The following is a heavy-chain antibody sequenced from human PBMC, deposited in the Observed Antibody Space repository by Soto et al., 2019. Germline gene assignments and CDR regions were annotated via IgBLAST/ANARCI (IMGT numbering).Heavy chain of an antibody. D-gene: IGHD3-3*01. J-gene: IGHJ4*02. V-gene: IGHV3-23*01. Sequence: GALRLSCAASGFSFFSYALIWVRQAPGKGLEWVSTISGSDGKTFYADSVKGRFSISRDTSQNTLYLQMNSLRADDTAIYYCARWSYLDYWGQGTRVTVSS. CDR3: ARWSYLDY. CDR2: ISGSDGKT. CDR1: GFSFFSYA.